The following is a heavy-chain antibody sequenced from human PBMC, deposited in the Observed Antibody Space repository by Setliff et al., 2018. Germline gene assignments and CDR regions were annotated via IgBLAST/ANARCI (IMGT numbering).Heavy chain of an antibody. V-gene: IGHV4-38-2*01. J-gene: IGHJ4*02. Sequence: PSETLSLTCAVSGYSISSGYYWGWIRQPPGKGLEWIGSIYYSGSTYYNPSLKSRVTISVDTSKNQFSLKLSSVTAADTAVYYCARRETYYNFWSGYYAYWGQGTLVT. CDR3: ARRETYYNFWSGYYAY. CDR1: GYSISSGYY. D-gene: IGHD3-3*01. CDR2: IYYSGST.